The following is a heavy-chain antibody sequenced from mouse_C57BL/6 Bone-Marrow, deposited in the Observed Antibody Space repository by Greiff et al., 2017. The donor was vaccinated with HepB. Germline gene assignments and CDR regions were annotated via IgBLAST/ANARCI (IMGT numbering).Heavy chain of an antibody. CDR2: SRNKANDYTT. D-gene: IGHD1-1*01. Sequence: EVMLVESGGGLVQSGRSLRLSCATSGFTFSDFYMEWVRQAPGKGLEWIAASRNKANDYTTEYSASVKGRFIVSRDTSQSILYLQMKALRAEDTAIYYCARVYYYGSSHYAMDYWGQGTSVTVSS. V-gene: IGHV7-1*01. CDR3: ARVYYYGSSHYAMDY. J-gene: IGHJ4*01. CDR1: GFTFSDFY.